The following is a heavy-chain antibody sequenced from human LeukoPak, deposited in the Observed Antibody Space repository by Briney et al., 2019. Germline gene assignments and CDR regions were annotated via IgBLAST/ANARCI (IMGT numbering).Heavy chain of an antibody. CDR1: GGSISSSSYY. Sequence: SETLSLTCTVSGGSISSSSYYWGWIRQPPGKGLEWIGSVYYSGSTYYNPSLKSRVTISVDTSKNQFSLKLSSVTAADTAVYYCARHLASYDILTGYYKPRYRYFDYWGQGTLVTVSS. J-gene: IGHJ4*02. D-gene: IGHD3-9*01. CDR3: ARHLASYDILTGYYKPRYRYFDY. V-gene: IGHV4-39*01. CDR2: VYYSGST.